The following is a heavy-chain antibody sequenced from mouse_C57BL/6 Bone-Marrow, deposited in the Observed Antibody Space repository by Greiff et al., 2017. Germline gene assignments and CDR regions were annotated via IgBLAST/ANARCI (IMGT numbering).Heavy chain of an antibody. D-gene: IGHD1-1*01. J-gene: IGHJ2*01. V-gene: IGHV1-9*01. CDR3: TRCPIYYYGSSCTRYYFDY. CDR2: ILPGSGST. CDR1: GYTFTGYW. Sequence: QVQLQQSGAELMKPGASVKLSCKATGYTFTGYWIEWVKQRPGHGLEWIGEILPGSGSTNYNEKFKGKATFTADTSSNTAYMHLSSLTTEDSAIYYCTRCPIYYYGSSCTRYYFDYWGQGTTLTVSS.